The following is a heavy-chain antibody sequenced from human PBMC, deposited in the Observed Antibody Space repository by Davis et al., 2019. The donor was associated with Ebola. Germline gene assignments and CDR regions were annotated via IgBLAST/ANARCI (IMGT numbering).Heavy chain of an antibody. D-gene: IGHD2-15*01. CDR3: AGGGTLGYCSGGSCSSP. CDR1: GGTFSSYA. Sequence: AASVKVSCKASGGTFSSYAISWVRQAPGQGLEWMGGIIPIFGTVNYAQKFQGRVTITADESTSTAYMELSSLRSEDTAVYYCAGGGTLGYCSGGSCSSPWGQGTLVTVSS. J-gene: IGHJ4*02. V-gene: IGHV1-69*13. CDR2: IIPIFGTV.